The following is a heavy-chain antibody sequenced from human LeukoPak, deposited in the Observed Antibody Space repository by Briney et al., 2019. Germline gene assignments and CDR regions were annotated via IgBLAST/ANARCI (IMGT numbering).Heavy chain of an antibody. V-gene: IGHV1-3*03. J-gene: IGHJ6*03. CDR2: ISAGNGNT. D-gene: IGHD6-13*01. CDR1: GYSFISYA. CDR3: ARVGTQQLVSYYMDV. Sequence: ASVKVSCKASGYSFISYAMHWVRQAPGQRLEWMGWISAGNGNTKYSQEFQGRVTITRDTSASTVYMELSSLRSEDMAVYYCARVGTQQLVSYYMDVWGKGTTVTVSS.